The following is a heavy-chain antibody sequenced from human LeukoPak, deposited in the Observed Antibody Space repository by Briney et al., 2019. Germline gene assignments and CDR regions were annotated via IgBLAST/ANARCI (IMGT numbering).Heavy chain of an antibody. CDR1: GYTFTGYY. CDR3: ARVSSRYYDSSGYLQRFDY. Sequence: ASVKVSCETSGYTFTGYYMHWVRQAPGQGLEWMGWINPNSGGTNYAQKFQGRVTMTRDTSISTAYMELIRLRSDDTAVYYCARVSSRYYDSSGYLQRFDYWGQGTLVTVSS. D-gene: IGHD3-22*01. J-gene: IGHJ4*02. CDR2: INPNSGGT. V-gene: IGHV1-2*02.